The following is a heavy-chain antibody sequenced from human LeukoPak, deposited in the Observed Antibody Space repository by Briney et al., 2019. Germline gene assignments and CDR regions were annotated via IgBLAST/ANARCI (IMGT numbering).Heavy chain of an antibody. Sequence: PGGSLRLSCAASGFTFDDYGMSWVRQAPGKGLEWVSGINWNGGSTGYADSVKGRFTISRDNAKNSLYLQMNSLRAEDTALYYCARVGLRFLEWLPYYFDYWGQGTLVTVSS. CDR3: ARVGLRFLEWLPYYFDY. D-gene: IGHD3-3*01. V-gene: IGHV3-20*04. CDR2: INWNGGST. J-gene: IGHJ4*02. CDR1: GFTFDDYG.